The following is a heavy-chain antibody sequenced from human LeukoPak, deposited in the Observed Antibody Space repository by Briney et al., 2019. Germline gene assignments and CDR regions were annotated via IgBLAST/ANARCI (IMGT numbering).Heavy chain of an antibody. CDR3: ASTAYCGGDFCLVPRYYFDY. CDR2: IYYSGNT. Sequence: SETLSLTCIVSGGSISINGYYWGWIRQPPGKGLEWLGSIYYSGNTYYNPSLTGRVTISVDTSKNQFSLKLSSVTAADTAVYYCASTAYCGGDFCLVPRYYFDYWGQGTLVTVSS. V-gene: IGHV4-39*01. D-gene: IGHD2-21*02. CDR1: GGSISINGYY. J-gene: IGHJ4*02.